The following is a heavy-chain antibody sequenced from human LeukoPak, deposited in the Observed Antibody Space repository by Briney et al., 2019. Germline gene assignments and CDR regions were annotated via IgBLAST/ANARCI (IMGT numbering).Heavy chain of an antibody. J-gene: IGHJ4*02. Sequence: GGSLRLSCAASGFTVSSNYMSWVRQAPGKGLEWVSVIYSGGSTYYADSVKGRFTISRDNAKRSLYLQMKSLRAEDTAVYYCARDRNTDFWSGYYTNYFDYWGQGTLVTVSS. D-gene: IGHD3-3*01. CDR3: ARDRNTDFWSGYYTNYFDY. V-gene: IGHV3-53*01. CDR2: IYSGGST. CDR1: GFTVSSNY.